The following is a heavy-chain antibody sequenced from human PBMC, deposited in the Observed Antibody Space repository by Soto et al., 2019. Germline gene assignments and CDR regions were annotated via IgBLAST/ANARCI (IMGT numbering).Heavy chain of an antibody. CDR2: INSDGSST. CDR3: ASDRRLWFGELLRKHYYYYGMDV. D-gene: IGHD3-10*01. J-gene: IGHJ6*02. V-gene: IGHV3-74*01. Sequence: GGSLGLSCAASGFTFSSYWMHWVRQAPGKGLVWVSRINSDGSSTSYADSVKGRFTISRDNAKNTLYLQMNSLRAEDTAVYYCASDRRLWFGELLRKHYYYYGMDVWGQGTTVTVSS. CDR1: GFTFSSYW.